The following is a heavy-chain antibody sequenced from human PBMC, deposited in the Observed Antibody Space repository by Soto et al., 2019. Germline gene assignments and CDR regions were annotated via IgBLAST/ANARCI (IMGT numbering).Heavy chain of an antibody. CDR3: ARVNKGLGEYSYAVRHYYYGMDV. V-gene: IGHV1-69*13. D-gene: IGHD5-18*01. CDR1: GGTFSSYA. Sequence: GTPVEVSCKESGGTFSSYAISWVRQAPGQGLECMGGIIPIFGTANYAQKFQGRVTITADESTSTAYMELSSLRSEDTAVYYCARVNKGLGEYSYAVRHYYYGMDVWGQGTTVTVSS. J-gene: IGHJ6*02. CDR2: IIPIFGTA.